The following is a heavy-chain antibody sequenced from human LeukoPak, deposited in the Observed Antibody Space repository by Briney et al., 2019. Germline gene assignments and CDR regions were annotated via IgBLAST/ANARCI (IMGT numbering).Heavy chain of an antibody. J-gene: IGHJ4*02. CDR3: ARGEELRYFDWLSSSC. D-gene: IGHD3-9*01. CDR1: GYTFTGYC. V-gene: IGHV1-2*02. Sequence: GASVKVSCKASGYTFTGYCMHWVRQAPGQGLEWMGWINPNSGGTNYAQKFQGRVTMTRDTSISTAYMELSRLRSDGTAVYYCARGEELRYFDWLSSSCWGQGTLVTVSS. CDR2: INPNSGGT.